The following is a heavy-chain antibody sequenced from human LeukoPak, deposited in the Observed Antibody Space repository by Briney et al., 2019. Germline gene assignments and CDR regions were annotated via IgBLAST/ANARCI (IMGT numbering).Heavy chain of an antibody. CDR3: AKEYGASR. Sequence: GGSLRLSCAASGFTFTSYSMNWVRQAPGKGLEWVSTISGGGGSTYYADSVKGRFTISRDNSKNTLYLQVNSLRAEDTAVYYCAKEYGASRWGQGTLVTVSS. V-gene: IGHV3-23*01. D-gene: IGHD4/OR15-4a*01. CDR1: GFTFTSYS. CDR2: ISGGGGST. J-gene: IGHJ4*02.